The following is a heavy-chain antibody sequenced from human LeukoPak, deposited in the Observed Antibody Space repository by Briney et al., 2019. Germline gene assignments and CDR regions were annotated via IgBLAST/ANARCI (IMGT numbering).Heavy chain of an antibody. J-gene: IGHJ4*02. CDR1: GGSFSGYY. V-gene: IGHV4-34*01. Sequence: PSETLSLTCAVYGGSFSGYYWSWIRQPPGKGLEWIGEINHSGSTNYNPSLKSRVTISVDTSKNQFSLKLSSVTAADTAVYYCATDYYDSSGYYALFDYWGQGTLVTVSS. CDR3: ATDYYDSSGYYALFDY. D-gene: IGHD3-22*01. CDR2: INHSGST.